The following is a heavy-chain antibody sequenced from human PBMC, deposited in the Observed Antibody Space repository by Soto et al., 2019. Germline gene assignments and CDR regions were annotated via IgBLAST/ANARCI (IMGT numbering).Heavy chain of an antibody. CDR1: GYTFTSYD. D-gene: IGHD6-19*01. CDR3: ARGGYSSGWFDAFDI. CDR2: MNPNSGNT. Sequence: GASVKVSCKASGYTFTSYDINWVRQATGQGLEWMGWMNPNSGNTGYAQKFQGRVTMTRNASISTAYMELSSLRSEDTAVYYCARGGYSSGWFDAFDIWGQGTMVTVSS. J-gene: IGHJ3*02. V-gene: IGHV1-8*01.